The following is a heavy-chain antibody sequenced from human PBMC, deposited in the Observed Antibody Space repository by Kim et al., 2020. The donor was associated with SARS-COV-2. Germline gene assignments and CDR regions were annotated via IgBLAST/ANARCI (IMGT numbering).Heavy chain of an antibody. CDR1: GGSISSYY. J-gene: IGHJ6*02. CDR3: ARDLGYSSGWYHLGAYYYYGMDV. Sequence: SETLSLTCTVSGGSISSYYWSWIRQPPGKGLEWIGYIYYSGSTNYNPSLKSRVTISVDTSKNQFSLKLSSVTAADTAVYYCARDLGYSSGWYHLGAYYYYGMDVWGQGTTVTVSS. V-gene: IGHV4-59*13. D-gene: IGHD6-19*01. CDR2: IYYSGST.